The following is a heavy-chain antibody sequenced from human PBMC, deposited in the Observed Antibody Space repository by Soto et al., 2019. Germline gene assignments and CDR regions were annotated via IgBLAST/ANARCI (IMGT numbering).Heavy chain of an antibody. Sequence: GASVKVSCKASGYTFTSYYMHWVRQAPGQGLEWMGIINPSGGSTSYAQKFQGRVTMTRDTSTSTVYMELSSLRSEDTAVYYCARDREKINTVSPYYFDYWGQGTLVTVSS. CDR1: GYTFTSYY. J-gene: IGHJ4*02. CDR2: INPSGGST. V-gene: IGHV1-46*01. CDR3: ARDREKINTVSPYYFDY. D-gene: IGHD4-4*01.